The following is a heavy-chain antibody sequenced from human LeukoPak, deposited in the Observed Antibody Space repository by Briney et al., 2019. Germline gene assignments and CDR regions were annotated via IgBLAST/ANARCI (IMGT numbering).Heavy chain of an antibody. V-gene: IGHV3-48*03. CDR3: ARTYYYDRSGYLDY. Sequence: GRSLRLSWVVSGFTFSSYEMNWVRQAPGKGLEWVSYISSSGSTIYYADSVKGRFTISRDNAKNSLYLQMNSLRAEDTAVYYCARTYYYDRSGYLDYWGQGTLVTVSS. CDR1: GFTFSSYE. CDR2: ISSSGSTI. D-gene: IGHD3-22*01. J-gene: IGHJ4*02.